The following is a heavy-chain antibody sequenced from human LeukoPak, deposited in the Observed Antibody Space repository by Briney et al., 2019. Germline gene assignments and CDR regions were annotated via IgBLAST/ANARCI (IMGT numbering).Heavy chain of an antibody. J-gene: IGHJ5*02. V-gene: IGHV4-59*12. CDR3: ARGQYSSKSWFDP. Sequence: PSETLSLTCTISGGSITNYYWSWIRQSPGKGLEWIGYIYYNGSTNYSPSLKSRVTISVDTSKNQFSLKLSSVTAADTAVYYCARGQYSSKSWFDPWGQGTLVTVSS. D-gene: IGHD6-13*01. CDR1: GGSITNYY. CDR2: IYYNGST.